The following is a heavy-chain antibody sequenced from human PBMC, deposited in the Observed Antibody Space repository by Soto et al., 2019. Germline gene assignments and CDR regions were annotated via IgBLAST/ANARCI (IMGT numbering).Heavy chain of an antibody. Sequence: VESLRISGKGPGYSFTSYSIIWVLQMPGKRLECMGRIDASDSYTNYSPSFQGHVTISADKSISTAYLQWSSLKASDTAMYYCASLMYYYDSSGYYPTQSKFDYWGQGTLVTVSS. CDR2: IDASDSYT. V-gene: IGHV5-10-1*01. CDR3: ASLMYYYDSSGYYPTQSKFDY. J-gene: IGHJ4*02. CDR1: GYSFTSYS. D-gene: IGHD3-22*01.